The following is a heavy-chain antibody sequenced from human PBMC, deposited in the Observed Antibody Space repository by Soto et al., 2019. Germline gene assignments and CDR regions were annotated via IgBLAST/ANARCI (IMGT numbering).Heavy chain of an antibody. J-gene: IGHJ4*02. CDR2: IYYSGST. D-gene: IGHD3-3*01. CDR3: ARHYFRIIFGMVITQFDY. CDR1: GGSFSSYY. Sequence: PSETLSLTCAVYGGSFSSYYWGWIRQPPGKGLEWIGSIYYSGSTYYNPSLKSRVTISVDTSKNQFSLKLSSVTAADTAVYYCARHYFRIIFGMVITQFDYWGQGTLVTYPQ. V-gene: IGHV4-39*01.